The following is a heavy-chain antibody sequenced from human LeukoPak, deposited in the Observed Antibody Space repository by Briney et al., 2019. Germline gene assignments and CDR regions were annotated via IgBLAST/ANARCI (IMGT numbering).Heavy chain of an antibody. CDR3: AKEKQAAGSCPIFDY. CDR2: ISWNSGSI. Sequence: GRSLRLSCAASGFTFDDYAMHWVRQAPGKGLEWVSGISWNSGSIGYADSVKGRFTISRDNAKNSLYLQMNSLRAEDTALYYCAKEKQAAGSCPIFDYWGQGTLVTVSS. CDR1: GFTFDDYA. V-gene: IGHV3-9*01. J-gene: IGHJ4*02. D-gene: IGHD6-13*01.